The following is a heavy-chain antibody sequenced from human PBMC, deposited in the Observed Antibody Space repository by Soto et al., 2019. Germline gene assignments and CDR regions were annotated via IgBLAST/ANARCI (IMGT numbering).Heavy chain of an antibody. J-gene: IGHJ4*02. D-gene: IGHD2-15*01. V-gene: IGHV3-21*04. CDR2: ISSSSSYI. CDR1: GFTFSSYS. Sequence: GSLRLSCAASGFTFSSYSMNWVRQAPGKGLGWVSSISSSSSYIYYADSVKGRFTISADKSISTAYMQWSSLQASDSAIYYCARSAGNAGRFSEYWGQGTVVTVSS. CDR3: ARSAGNAGRFSEY.